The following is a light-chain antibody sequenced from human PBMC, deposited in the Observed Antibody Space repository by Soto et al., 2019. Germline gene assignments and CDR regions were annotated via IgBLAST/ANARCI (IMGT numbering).Light chain of an antibody. J-gene: IGLJ1*01. V-gene: IGLV2-14*01. Sequence: QSALTPPASVSVSPGQSITISCTGTSSDVGNYKSVSWYQQHPGKAPKLMIYEVSNRPSGVSNRFSGSKSGNTASLTIYGLQAEDETDYYCFSYTSSGTYVFGTGTKLTVL. CDR3: FSYTSSGTYV. CDR1: SSDVGNYKS. CDR2: EVS.